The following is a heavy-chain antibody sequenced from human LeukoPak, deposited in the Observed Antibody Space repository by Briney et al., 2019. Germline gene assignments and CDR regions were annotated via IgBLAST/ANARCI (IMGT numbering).Heavy chain of an antibody. CDR3: ARDGSTKVVHTYDAFAI. D-gene: IGHD2-15*01. Sequence: GGSLRISCTASGFTFSNYGIHWVRQAPGKRLEWGAVIWHDGYQKYYEDSVKGRFTISRDDSENTVYLQMNSLRAEDTAVYYCARDGSTKVVHTYDAFAIWGQGTMVIVSS. CDR1: GFTFSNYG. CDR2: IWHDGYQK. J-gene: IGHJ3*02. V-gene: IGHV3-33*01.